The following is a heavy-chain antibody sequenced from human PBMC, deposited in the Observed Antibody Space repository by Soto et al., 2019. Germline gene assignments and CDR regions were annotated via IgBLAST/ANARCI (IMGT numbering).Heavy chain of an antibody. D-gene: IGHD2-2*01. CDR1: GGSISSGGYY. Sequence: QVQLQESGPGLVKPSQTLSLTCSVSGGSISSGGYYWSWIRQHPGKGLEWIGYIYQSGTTRYNPSLKSRVTISVDTSRTQFSRRLTSVTAADTAVPYCARDRLEVGHYCYGMDVWGQGTTVTVSS. CDR3: ARDRLEVGHYCYGMDV. CDR2: IYQSGTT. V-gene: IGHV4-31*03. J-gene: IGHJ6*02.